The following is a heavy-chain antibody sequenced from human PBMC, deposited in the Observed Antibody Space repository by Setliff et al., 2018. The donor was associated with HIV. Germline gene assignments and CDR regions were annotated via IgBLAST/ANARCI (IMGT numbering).Heavy chain of an antibody. V-gene: IGHV4-59*04. CDR1: GGSVSGHY. D-gene: IGHD1-26*01. CDR3: ARQHGAGAAGSY. Sequence: SETLSLTCTVSGGSVSGHYWSWVRQSPEKGLEWIAYIYYSGSTYYNPSLKSRVTISVDTSKNQFSLKLSSVTAADTDVYYCARQHGAGAAGSYWGQGTLVTVSS. CDR2: IYYSGST. J-gene: IGHJ4*02.